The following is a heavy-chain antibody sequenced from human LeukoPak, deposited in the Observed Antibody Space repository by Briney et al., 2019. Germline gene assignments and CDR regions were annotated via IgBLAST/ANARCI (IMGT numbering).Heavy chain of an antibody. CDR2: IYTSGST. V-gene: IGHV4-4*07. J-gene: IGHJ3*02. CDR1: GGSISSYY. D-gene: IGHD3-10*01. CDR3: ARGYYGSGRGAFDI. Sequence: PSETLSLTCTVSGGSISSYYWSWIRQPAGKGLEWIGRIYTSGSTNYNPSLRSRVTMSVDTSKNQFSLKLSSVTAADTAVYYCARGYYGSGRGAFDIWGQGTMVTVSS.